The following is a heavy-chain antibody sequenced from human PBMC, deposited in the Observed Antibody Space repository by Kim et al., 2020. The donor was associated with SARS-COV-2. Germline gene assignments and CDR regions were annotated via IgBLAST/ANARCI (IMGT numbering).Heavy chain of an antibody. V-gene: IGHV3-66*01. CDR3: TRDLTGGGNFFDY. CDR1: GFTVSRSY. CDR2: VYSVGTT. Sequence: GGSLRLSCAASGFTVSRSYMSWVRQAPGKGLEWVSVVYSVGTTYYADSVKGRFTISRDNSKNTLYLQMNSLTAEDTAVYYCTRDLTGGGNFFDYWGQGTL. D-gene: IGHD2-15*01. J-gene: IGHJ4*02.